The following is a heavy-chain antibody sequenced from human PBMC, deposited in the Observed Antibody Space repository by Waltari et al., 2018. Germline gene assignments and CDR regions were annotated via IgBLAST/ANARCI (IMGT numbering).Heavy chain of an antibody. CDR3: ARGRIHYTSNWFDP. V-gene: IGHV4-59*01. Sequence: QVQLQESGPGQVKPSETLSLTCTVSNGSITSIFWNWIRQSPGKGLEWIGYIYYTGSTDYNPSLKSRVTISVDTTKNQFSLRLNSVTAADTGVYYCARGRIHYTSNWFDPWGQGTLVTVSS. J-gene: IGHJ5*02. D-gene: IGHD3-10*01. CDR2: IYYTGST. CDR1: NGSITSIF.